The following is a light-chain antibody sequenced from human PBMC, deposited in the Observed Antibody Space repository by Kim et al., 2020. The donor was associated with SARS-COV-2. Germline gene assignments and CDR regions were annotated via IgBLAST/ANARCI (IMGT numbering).Light chain of an antibody. CDR1: SLRSYY. J-gene: IGLJ2*01. V-gene: IGLV3-19*01. Sequence: SSELTQDPAVSVALGQTVRITCQGDSLRSYYATWYQQKSGQAPALVFYGKNNRPSGIPDRFSGSSSGNTASLTITGAQAADEADYYCKSRDSRGKVVFGGGTKVTVL. CDR3: KSRDSRGKVV. CDR2: GKN.